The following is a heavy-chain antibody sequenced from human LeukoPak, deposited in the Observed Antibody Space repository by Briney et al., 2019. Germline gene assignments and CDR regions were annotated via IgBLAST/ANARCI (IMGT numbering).Heavy chain of an antibody. Sequence: GGSLRLSCAASGFNFNSYGMTWVRQAPGKGLEWVSAISGSGGSTYYADSVKGRFTISRDNSKDTLYLQMNSLRAEDTALYYCARDDGWIQFNLWGQGTLVTVSS. CDR2: ISGSGGST. J-gene: IGHJ4*02. CDR1: GFNFNSYG. V-gene: IGHV3-23*01. D-gene: IGHD5-24*01. CDR3: ARDDGWIQFNL.